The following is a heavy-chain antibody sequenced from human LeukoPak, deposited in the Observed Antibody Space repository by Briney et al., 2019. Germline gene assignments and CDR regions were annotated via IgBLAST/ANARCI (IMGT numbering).Heavy chain of an antibody. CDR2: IAWNSGRI. CDR3: AKGVTTIRGWFDP. V-gene: IGHV3-9*01. Sequence: GRSLRLSCAASGFTFDDYAMHWVRQVPGKGLGWVSGIAWNSGRIAYADSVKGRFTISRDNAKNSLYLQMNSLRAEDTALYYCAKGVTTIRGWFDPWGQGTLVTVSS. J-gene: IGHJ5*02. D-gene: IGHD2-21*02. CDR1: GFTFDDYA.